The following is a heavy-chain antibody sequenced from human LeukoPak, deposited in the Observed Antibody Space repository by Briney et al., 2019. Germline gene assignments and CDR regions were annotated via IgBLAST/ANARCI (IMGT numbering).Heavy chain of an antibody. Sequence: SVKVSCKASGGTFSSYAISWVRQAPGQGLDWMGGIIPILGTPNYAQKFQGRVTMTRDTSTSTVYMGLSSLRSEDTAVYYCAREGYSSSWNVFDYWGQGTLVTVSS. CDR3: AREGYSSSWNVFDY. CDR1: GGTFSSYA. J-gene: IGHJ4*02. CDR2: IIPILGTP. V-gene: IGHV1-69*05. D-gene: IGHD6-13*01.